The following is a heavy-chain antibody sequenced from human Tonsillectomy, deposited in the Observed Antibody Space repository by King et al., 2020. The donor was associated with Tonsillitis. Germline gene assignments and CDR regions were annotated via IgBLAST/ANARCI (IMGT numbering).Heavy chain of an antibody. J-gene: IGHJ6*03. D-gene: IGHD3-10*01. CDR1: RFSFSDYY. V-gene: IGHV3-11*05. Sequence: VQLVESGGGLVKPGGSLRLSCAASRFSFSDYYMSWIRQAPGKGLEWLADISTSGNYTNYADSVKGRFTISRDNAKNSLYLQMNSLIADDSAVYYCASDRVGVNVFYNYMDGWGNGTTVTVSS. CDR3: ASDRVGVNVFYNYMDG. CDR2: ISTSGNYT.